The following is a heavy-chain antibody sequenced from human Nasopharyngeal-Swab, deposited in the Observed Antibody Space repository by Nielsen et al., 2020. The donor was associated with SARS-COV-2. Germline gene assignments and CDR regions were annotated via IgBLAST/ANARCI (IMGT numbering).Heavy chain of an antibody. CDR3: ARGGGSGSYYNRRWFDP. CDR1: GGSFSGYY. D-gene: IGHD3-10*01. CDR2: INHSGST. Sequence: GSLRLSCAVYGGSFSGYYWSWIRQPPGKGLEWIGEINHSGSTNYNPFLKSRVTISVDTSKNQFSLKLSSVTAADTAVYYCARGGGSGSYYNRRWFDPWGQGTLVTVSS. J-gene: IGHJ5*02. V-gene: IGHV4-34*01.